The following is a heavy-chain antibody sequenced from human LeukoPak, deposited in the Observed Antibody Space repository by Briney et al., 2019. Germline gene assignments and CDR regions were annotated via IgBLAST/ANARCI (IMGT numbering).Heavy chain of an antibody. Sequence: ASVNLSCKASGYIFTAYYMHWVRQAPGQGLEWMGWINPNSGGTNYAQKFQGRVTMTRDTSISTAYMDLNRLRSDDTAVYYCARVVAVTGTPVYYMDVWGKGTTVTVSS. CDR3: ARVVAVTGTPVYYMDV. D-gene: IGHD6-19*01. CDR2: INPNSGGT. J-gene: IGHJ6*03. V-gene: IGHV1-2*02. CDR1: GYIFTAYY.